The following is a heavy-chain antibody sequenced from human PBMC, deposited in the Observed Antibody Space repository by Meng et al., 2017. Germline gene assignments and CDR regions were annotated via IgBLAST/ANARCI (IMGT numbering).Heavy chain of an antibody. Sequence: GESLKISCKGSGYSFTSYWIGWVRQMPGKGLEWMGIINPGDSDTRYSPSFQGQVTISADKSISTAYLQWSSLKASDTAMYYCARQRALLEPVQLERRFRNDYYYYGMDVWGQGTTVTVSS. CDR1: GYSFTSYW. V-gene: IGHV5-51*01. CDR2: INPGDSDT. D-gene: IGHD1-1*01. J-gene: IGHJ6*02. CDR3: ARQRALLEPVQLERRFRNDYYYYGMDV.